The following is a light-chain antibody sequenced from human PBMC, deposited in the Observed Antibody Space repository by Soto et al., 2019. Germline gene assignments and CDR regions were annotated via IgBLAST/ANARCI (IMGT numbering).Light chain of an antibody. CDR2: GNN. Sequence: QPVLTQPPSVSGAPGQRVSISCTGSSSNIGAGYGVHWYHQLPGTAPKLLIFGNNNRPSGVPDRFSGSKSGTSASLGITGLQAEDEADYYCQSYDSSLNGYVFGTGTKLTVL. J-gene: IGLJ1*01. CDR3: QSYDSSLNGYV. V-gene: IGLV1-40*01. CDR1: SSNIGAGYG.